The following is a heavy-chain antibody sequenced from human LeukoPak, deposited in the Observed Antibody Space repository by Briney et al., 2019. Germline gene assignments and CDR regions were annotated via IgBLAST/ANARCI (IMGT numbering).Heavy chain of an antibody. Sequence: ASVRVSCKASGYTFTGYYMHWVQQAPGQALERMGWINPNTGDTNYAQKFQGRVTMTRDTTISTSYMELSRLKSDDTAVYYCASYPRYSSSPPFDYWGQGTLVSVSS. V-gene: IGHV1-2*02. CDR2: INPNTGDT. CDR1: GYTFTGYY. J-gene: IGHJ4*02. D-gene: IGHD6-6*01. CDR3: ASYPRYSSSPPFDY.